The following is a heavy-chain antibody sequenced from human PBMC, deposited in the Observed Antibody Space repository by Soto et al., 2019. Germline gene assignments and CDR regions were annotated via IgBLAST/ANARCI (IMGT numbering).Heavy chain of an antibody. CDR3: ASRFWGGHTFDY. D-gene: IGHD3-16*01. CDR1: GGSISSSSYY. Sequence: PSETLSLTCTVSGGSISSSSYYWGWIRQPPGKGLEWIGSIYYSGSTYYNPSLKSRVTISVDTSKNQFSLKLSSVTAADTAVYYCASRFWGGHTFDYWGQGTLVTVSS. CDR2: IYYSGST. J-gene: IGHJ4*02. V-gene: IGHV4-39*01.